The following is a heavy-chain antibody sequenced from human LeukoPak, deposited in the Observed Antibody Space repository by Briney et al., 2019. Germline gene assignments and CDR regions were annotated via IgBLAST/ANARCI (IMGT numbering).Heavy chain of an antibody. D-gene: IGHD6-13*01. V-gene: IGHV4-39*07. Sequence: SETLSLTCAVSGASVSGSNYYWGWIRQPPGKGLEWIGRISSSGSTNYNPSLKSRVTISVDTSKNQFSLKLSSVTAADTAVYYCARGYSSSWYFNWFDPWGQGTLVTVSS. CDR1: GASVSGSNYY. CDR2: ISSSGST. CDR3: ARGYSSSWYFNWFDP. J-gene: IGHJ5*02.